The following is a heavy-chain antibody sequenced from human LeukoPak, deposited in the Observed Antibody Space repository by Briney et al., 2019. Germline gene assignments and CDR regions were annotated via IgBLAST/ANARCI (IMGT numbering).Heavy chain of an antibody. D-gene: IGHD2-8*01. Sequence: ASVKVSCKASGFTFTSSAMHWVRQAPGQGLEWMGWINPNSGGTNYAQKFQGRVTMTRDTSISTAYMELSRLRSDDTAVYYCARVLLANGVWLAFDIWGQGTMVTVSS. CDR2: INPNSGGT. V-gene: IGHV1-2*02. J-gene: IGHJ3*02. CDR1: GFTFTSSA. CDR3: ARVLLANGVWLAFDI.